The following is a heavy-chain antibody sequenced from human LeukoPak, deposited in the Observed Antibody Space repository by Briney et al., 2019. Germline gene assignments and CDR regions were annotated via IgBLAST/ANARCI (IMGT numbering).Heavy chain of an antibody. CDR1: GFTFSSYW. CDR2: TKQDGSEK. V-gene: IGHV3-7*01. J-gene: IGHJ4*02. D-gene: IGHD6-13*01. CDR3: ARESGSSSWRIDY. Sequence: QTGGSLRLSCAASGFTFSSYWMSWVRQAPGKGLEWVANTKQDGSEKYYVDSVKGRFTISRDNAKNSLYLQMNSLRAEDTAVYYCARESGSSSWRIDYWGQGTLVTVSS.